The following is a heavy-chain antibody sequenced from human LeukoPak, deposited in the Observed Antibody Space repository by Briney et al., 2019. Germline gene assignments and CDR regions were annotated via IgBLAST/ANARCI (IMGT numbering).Heavy chain of an antibody. CDR3: ASVSYEGSGPDY. D-gene: IGHD3-22*01. J-gene: IGHJ4*02. Sequence: GRSLRLSCAASGFTFTSYGMHWVRQAPGKGLDWVALIWDDGNNKYYADSVKGRFTISRDNSKNTLYLQMNSLRAEDTAVYYCASVSYEGSGPDYWGQGTLVTVSS. V-gene: IGHV3-33*01. CDR2: IWDDGNNK. CDR1: GFTFTSYG.